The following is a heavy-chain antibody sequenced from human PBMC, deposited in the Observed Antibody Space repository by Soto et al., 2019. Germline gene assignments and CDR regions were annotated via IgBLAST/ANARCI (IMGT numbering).Heavy chain of an antibody. CDR1: GYTFTSYA. CDR3: ARDRKGIAARQLNWFDP. CDR2: INAGNGNT. Sequence: ASVNVSCKASGYTFTSYAMHWVRQAPGQRLEWMGWINAGNGNTKYSQKFQGRVTITRDTSASTAYMELSSLRSEDTAVYYCARDRKGIAARQLNWFDPWGQGTLVTVSS. V-gene: IGHV1-3*01. D-gene: IGHD6-6*01. J-gene: IGHJ5*02.